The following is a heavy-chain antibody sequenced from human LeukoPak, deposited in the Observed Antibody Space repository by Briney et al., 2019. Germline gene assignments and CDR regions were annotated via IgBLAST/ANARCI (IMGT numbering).Heavy chain of an antibody. D-gene: IGHD6-13*01. CDR2: INHSGST. Sequence: SETLSLTCGVSGGSISSSNWWSWVRQPPGKGLEWIGEINHSGSTNYNPSLKSRVTISVDTSKNQFSLKLSSVTAADTAVYYCARQARAAAGLRFDYWGQGTLVTVSS. J-gene: IGHJ4*02. V-gene: IGHV4-4*02. CDR3: ARQARAAAGLRFDY. CDR1: GGSISSSNW.